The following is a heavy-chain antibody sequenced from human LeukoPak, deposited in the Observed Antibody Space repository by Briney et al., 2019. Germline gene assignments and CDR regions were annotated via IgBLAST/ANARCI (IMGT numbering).Heavy chain of an antibody. CDR2: IYYSGST. V-gene: IGHV4-59*12. J-gene: IGHJ4*02. Sequence: SETLSLTCTVSGGSISSYYWSWIRQPPGKGLEWIGYIYYSGSTNCNPSLKSRVTISVDTSKNQFSLKLSSVTAADTAVYYCARDRRYSSSWPTDYWGQGTLVTVSS. CDR1: GGSISSYY. CDR3: ARDRRYSSSWPTDY. D-gene: IGHD6-13*01.